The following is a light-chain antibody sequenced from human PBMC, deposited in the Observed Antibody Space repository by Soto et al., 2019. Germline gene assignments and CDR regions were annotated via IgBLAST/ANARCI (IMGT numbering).Light chain of an antibody. V-gene: IGLV2-14*03. J-gene: IGLJ1*01. CDR3: SSYTSSSTYV. CDR1: SSDVGGYNY. Sequence: SVLAQPSSVSVSPGQSITLSCPGTSSDVGGYNYFSWYQQHPGKVPKIMIYDVSNRPSGVSNRFSGSKSGNTASLTISGLQAEDEADYYCSSYTSSSTYVFGIVTKVTVL. CDR2: DVS.